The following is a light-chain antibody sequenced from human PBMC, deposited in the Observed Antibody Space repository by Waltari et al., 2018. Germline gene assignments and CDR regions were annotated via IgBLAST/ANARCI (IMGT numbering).Light chain of an antibody. CDR2: EVN. V-gene: IGLV2-23*02. J-gene: IGLJ2*01. CDR3: SSYAGTYTPVV. Sequence: QSALTQPASVSGSHGQSITVPCIGNSSAVWSYYLFSWYQQHPGKAPKLIIYEVNKRPSGVSNRFSGSKSGNTASLTISGLLAEDEADYHCSSYAGTYTPVVFGGGTKLTVL. CDR1: SSAVWSYYL.